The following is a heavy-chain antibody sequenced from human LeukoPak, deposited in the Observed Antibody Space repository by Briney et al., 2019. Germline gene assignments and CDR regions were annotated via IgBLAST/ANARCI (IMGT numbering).Heavy chain of an antibody. J-gene: IGHJ4*02. CDR3: ARDRSASYRFDY. D-gene: IGHD1-26*01. CDR2: IYTSGST. Sequence: SETLSLTCSVSGDSISGYYWSWIRQPAGKGLEWIGRIYTSGSTNYDPSLKSRVTMSVDTSKNQFSLNLSSATAADTAVYYCARDRSASYRFDYWGQGTLVTVSS. V-gene: IGHV4-4*07. CDR1: GDSISGYY.